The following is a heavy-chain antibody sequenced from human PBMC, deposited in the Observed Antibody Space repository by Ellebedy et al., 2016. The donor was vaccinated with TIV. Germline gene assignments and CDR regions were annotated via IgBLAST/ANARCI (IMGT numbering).Heavy chain of an antibody. Sequence: SETLSLTCTVSGDSITYYYWNWIRQPPGKGLEWIGSFYYSGSTNYNPSLKSRVTMSLDTSKHQFSLTLSSVNAADTALYYCARGRYYEDLMGPWTPFDLWGQGTMVTVSS. D-gene: IGHD3-10*01. CDR2: FYYSGST. V-gene: IGHV4-59*01. CDR3: ARGRYYEDLMGPWTPFDL. J-gene: IGHJ3*01. CDR1: GDSITYYY.